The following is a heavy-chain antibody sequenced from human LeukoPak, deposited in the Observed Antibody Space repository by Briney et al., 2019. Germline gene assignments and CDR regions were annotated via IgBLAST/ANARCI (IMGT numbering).Heavy chain of an antibody. CDR2: IYHSGST. D-gene: IGHD3-3*01. V-gene: IGHV4-4*02. CDR1: GFTFSSYAM. J-gene: IGHJ5*02. Sequence: GSLRLSCAASGFTFSSYAMSWVRQPPGKGLEWIGEIYHSGSTNYNPSLKSRVTISVDKSKNQFSLKLSSVTAADTAVYYCARARHYDFWSGYNPWGQGTLVTVSS. CDR3: ARARHYDFWSGYNP.